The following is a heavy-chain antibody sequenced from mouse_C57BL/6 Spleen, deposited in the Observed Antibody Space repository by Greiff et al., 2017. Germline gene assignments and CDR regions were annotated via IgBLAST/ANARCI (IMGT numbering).Heavy chain of an antibody. V-gene: IGHV1-15*01. CDR2: IDPETGGT. D-gene: IGHD2-5*01. Sequence: QVQLQQSGAELVRPGASVTLSCKASGYTFTDYEMHWVKQTPVHGLEWIGAIDPETGGTAYNQKFKGKAILTADKSSSTAYMELRSLTSDDSAVYYCTDYYSNYRYFDVWGTGTTVTVSS. J-gene: IGHJ1*03. CDR3: TDYYSNYRYFDV. CDR1: GYTFTDYE.